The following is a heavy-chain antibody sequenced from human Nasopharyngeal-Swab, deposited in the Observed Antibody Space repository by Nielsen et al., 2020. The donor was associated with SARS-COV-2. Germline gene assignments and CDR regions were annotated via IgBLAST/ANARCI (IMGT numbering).Heavy chain of an antibody. CDR1: GFIVSSNY. CDR3: ARGSVFGVANGMDV. V-gene: IGHV3-21*01. D-gene: IGHD3-3*01. CDR2: IGRYGTDI. Sequence: GESLKISCAASGFIVSSNYMGWVRQAPGKGLEWVSSIGRYGTDIFHADSVKGRFSVFRDAANKSIYLQMRSLRAEDTAVYYCARGSVFGVANGMDVWGQGTTVTVSS. J-gene: IGHJ6*02.